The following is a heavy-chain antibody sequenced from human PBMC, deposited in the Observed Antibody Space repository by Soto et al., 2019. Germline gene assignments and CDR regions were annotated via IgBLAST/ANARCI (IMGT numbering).Heavy chain of an antibody. J-gene: IGHJ6*02. CDR1: VGTFISYA. Sequence: SVTVSCTASVGTFISYAISWVRQAPGQGLEWMGGIIPIFGTANYAQKFQGRVTITADESTSTAYMELSSLRSEDTAVYYCAIPGIAAAGMYTYGMDVWGQGTTVTVSS. CDR2: IIPIFGTA. D-gene: IGHD6-13*01. V-gene: IGHV1-69*01. CDR3: AIPGIAAAGMYTYGMDV.